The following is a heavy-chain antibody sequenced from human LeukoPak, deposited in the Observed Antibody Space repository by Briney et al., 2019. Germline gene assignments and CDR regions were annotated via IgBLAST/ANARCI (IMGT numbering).Heavy chain of an antibody. V-gene: IGHV3-53*01. J-gene: IGHJ4*02. CDR3: ARGPAGYN. D-gene: IGHD1-1*01. CDR2: IYSGGST. Sequence: GLEWVSVIYSGGSTDYADSVKGRFTISRDNSKNTLYLQMNSLRAEDTAVYYCARGPAGYNWGQGTLVTFSS.